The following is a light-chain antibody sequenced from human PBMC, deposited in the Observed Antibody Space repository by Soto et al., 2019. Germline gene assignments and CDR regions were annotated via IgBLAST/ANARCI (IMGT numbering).Light chain of an antibody. V-gene: IGLV2-14*03. CDR1: SSDVGAYNY. CDR3: YSCSRSSGTRYV. CDR2: DVS. J-gene: IGLJ1*01. Sequence: QSALTQPASVSGSPGQSITISCTGTSSDVGAYNYVSWYQQHPGQAPKLMIYDVSNRPSGVSDRFSGSKSGNTASLTISGLQAEDEADYYCYSCSRSSGTRYVFGTGTKVTDL.